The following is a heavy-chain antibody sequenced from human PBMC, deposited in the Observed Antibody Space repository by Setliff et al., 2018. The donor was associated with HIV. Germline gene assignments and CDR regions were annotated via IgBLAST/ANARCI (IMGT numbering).Heavy chain of an antibody. Sequence: AGGSLRLSCAASGFTFSSYAMHWVRQAPGKGLEWVTFTSSHGINKYYADSVKGRFTISRDNSKNTLYLQMNSVRGEDTAVYYCARDLDGLTGSYDGLDIWGQGTMVTVSS. CDR2: TSSHGINK. CDR1: GFTFSSYA. J-gene: IGHJ3*02. V-gene: IGHV3-30-3*01. D-gene: IGHD1-1*01. CDR3: ARDLDGLTGSYDGLDI.